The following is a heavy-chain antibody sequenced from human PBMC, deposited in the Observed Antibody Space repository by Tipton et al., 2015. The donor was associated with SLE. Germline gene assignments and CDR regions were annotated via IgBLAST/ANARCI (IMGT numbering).Heavy chain of an antibody. CDR1: GFTYSGYA. D-gene: IGHD3-16*01. CDR3: AGGTGAYFDH. J-gene: IGHJ4*02. V-gene: IGHV3-30*02. Sequence: SLRLSCAASGFTYSGYAMHWVRQAPGKGLEWVAFIRADGSNKDYADSVKGRFTISRDNSKNTLYLQMNRLRVEDTAAYYCAGGTGAYFDHWGQGTLVTVSS. CDR2: IRADGSNK.